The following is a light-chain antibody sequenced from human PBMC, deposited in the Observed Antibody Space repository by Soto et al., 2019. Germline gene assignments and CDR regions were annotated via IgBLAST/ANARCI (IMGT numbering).Light chain of an antibody. CDR3: QQYKTYLYT. CDR2: DAS. V-gene: IGKV1-5*01. J-gene: IGKJ2*01. CDR1: QSISGW. Sequence: DIQMTQSPSTLSASVGDRVTITCRASQSISGWLAWYQQKPGKAPKVLIYDASTLESGVPSRFSSSGSGTEFTLTTSSLQPDDFATYNCQQYKTYLYTFGQWTKLEIK.